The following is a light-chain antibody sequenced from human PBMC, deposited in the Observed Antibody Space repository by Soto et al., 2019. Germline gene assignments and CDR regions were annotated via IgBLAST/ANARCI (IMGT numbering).Light chain of an antibody. CDR2: KES. CDR1: QSISSW. J-gene: IGKJ1*01. Sequence: DIHRTQSTSTMSSSVGERFTKTCRASQSISSWLAWYQQKPGKDPKILIYKESSLESGVQSRFSGSGSGTEFTLTISRLQLDDFATYYCQPYYTYRAFG. CDR3: QPYYTYRA. V-gene: IGKV1-5*03.